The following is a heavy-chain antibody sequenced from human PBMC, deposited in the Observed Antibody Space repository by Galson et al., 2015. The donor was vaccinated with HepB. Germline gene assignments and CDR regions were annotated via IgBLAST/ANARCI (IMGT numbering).Heavy chain of an antibody. J-gene: IGHJ6*02. CDR3: ARLTGRWVGGLLTSYYYYGMDV. Sequence: ETLSLTCTVSGGSISSSSYYWGWIRQPPGKGLEWIGSIYYSGSTYYNPSLKSRVTMFVDTSKNQFSLKLSSVTAADTAVYYCARLTGRWVGGLLTSYYYYGMDVWGQGTTVTVSS. D-gene: IGHD7-27*01. CDR1: GGSISSSSYY. V-gene: IGHV4-39*01. CDR2: IYYSGST.